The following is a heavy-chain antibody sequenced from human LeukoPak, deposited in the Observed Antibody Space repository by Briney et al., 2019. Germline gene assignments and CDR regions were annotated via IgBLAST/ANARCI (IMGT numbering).Heavy chain of an antibody. J-gene: IGHJ4*02. CDR3: VRASLLRGLVVYYFDP. CDR1: GYSFTSHD. Sequence: WASVKVSCKASGYSFTSHDINWVRQATGQGLEWMGWMNPKSGNTDHAQKFQGRVTRIRNTSISVAYLELSSLRSEDTAVYCCVRASLLRGLVVYYFDPWGQGTPVTVFS. V-gene: IGHV1-8*01. CDR2: MNPKSGNT. D-gene: IGHD3-16*02.